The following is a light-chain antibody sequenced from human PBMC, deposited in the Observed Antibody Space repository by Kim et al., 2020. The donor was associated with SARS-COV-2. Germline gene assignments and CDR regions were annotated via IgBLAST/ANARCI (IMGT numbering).Light chain of an antibody. CDR3: QVWDSRV. Sequence: VEVALGQTARVTDGVKNIGSRNVHWYQQRPGQAPVLVIYRDFNRPSGIPERFSGSNSGNTATLTINRAQAGDEADYYCQVWDSRVFGGGTQLTVL. V-gene: IGLV3-9*01. CDR1: NIGSRN. CDR2: RDF. J-gene: IGLJ2*01.